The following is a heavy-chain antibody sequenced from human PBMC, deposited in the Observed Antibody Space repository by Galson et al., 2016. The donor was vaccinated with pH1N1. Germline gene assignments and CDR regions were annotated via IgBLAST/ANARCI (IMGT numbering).Heavy chain of an antibody. Sequence: SVKVSCKASGYTFTRYGMHWVRQAPGQSLEWMGWISPGSTKTKYSQKVKGRVTVTRDTSATTAYMELSSLTFEDTAVYYCARDLMGGTYAADYWGQGTQVTVS. J-gene: IGHJ4*02. D-gene: IGHD1-26*01. CDR2: ISPGSTKT. CDR1: GYTFTRYG. V-gene: IGHV1-3*01. CDR3: ARDLMGGTYAADY.